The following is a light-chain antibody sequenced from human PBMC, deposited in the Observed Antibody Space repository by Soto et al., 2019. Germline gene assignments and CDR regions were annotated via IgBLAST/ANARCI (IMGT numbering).Light chain of an antibody. J-gene: IGKJ3*01. Sequence: DIQMTQSPSSLSASVGDTVTITCRASQGISNSLAWFQQKPGRVPQFLIYAAATLQPGVPPRFSGSGSGTDFTLTSSSLQPEGGPTYYCQNYSSAPLTFGPGTRVEIK. CDR3: QNYSSAPLT. V-gene: IGKV1-27*01. CDR1: QGISNS. CDR2: AAA.